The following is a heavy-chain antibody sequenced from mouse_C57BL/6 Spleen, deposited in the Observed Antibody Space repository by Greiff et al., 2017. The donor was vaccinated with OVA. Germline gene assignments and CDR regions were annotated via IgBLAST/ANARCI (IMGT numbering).Heavy chain of an antibody. D-gene: IGHD2-2*01. CDR1: GFTFSDYY. Sequence: EVMLVESEGGLVQPGSSMKLSCTASGFTFSDYYMAWVRQVPEKGLEWVANINYDGSSTYYLDSLKSRFIISRDNAKNILYLQMSSLKSEDTATYYCARDRYYGYDVGYFDYWGQGTTLTVSS. CDR3: ARDRYYGYDVGYFDY. V-gene: IGHV5-16*01. CDR2: INYDGSST. J-gene: IGHJ2*01.